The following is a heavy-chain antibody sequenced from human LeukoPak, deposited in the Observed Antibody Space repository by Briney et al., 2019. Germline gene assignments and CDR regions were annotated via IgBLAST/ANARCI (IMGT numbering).Heavy chain of an antibody. Sequence: SVKVSCKASGGTFSSYAISWVRQAPGQGLEWMGRIIPILGIANYAQKFQGRVTITADKSTSTAYMELSSLRSEDTAVYYCARRHNSGSYPFDYWGQGTLVTVSS. CDR1: GGTFSSYA. CDR2: IIPILGIA. V-gene: IGHV1-69*04. J-gene: IGHJ4*02. D-gene: IGHD1-26*01. CDR3: ARRHNSGSYPFDY.